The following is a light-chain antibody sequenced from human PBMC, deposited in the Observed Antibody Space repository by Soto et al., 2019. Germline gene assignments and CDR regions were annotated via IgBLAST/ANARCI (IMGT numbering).Light chain of an antibody. CDR1: QGISSY. J-gene: IGKJ5*01. Sequence: DIQLTQSPSFLSASVGDRVTITCRASQGISSYLAWYQQKPGKAPKLLIYAASTLQSGVPSRFSGSGSGTEFTLTITSLQPEDFATYHCQQLNTYPITFGQGTRLEIK. CDR3: QQLNTYPIT. V-gene: IGKV1-9*01. CDR2: AAS.